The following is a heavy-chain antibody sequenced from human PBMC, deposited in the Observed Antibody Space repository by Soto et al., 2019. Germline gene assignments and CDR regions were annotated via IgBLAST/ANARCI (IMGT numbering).Heavy chain of an antibody. D-gene: IGHD1-7*01. CDR1: GYTFTGYY. CDR3: ARDQDRDWNSEPGYYYYGMDV. CDR2: INPNSGGT. Sequence: ASVKVSCKASGYTFTGYYMHWVRQAPGQGLEWMGWINPNSGGTNYAQKFQGRVTMTRDTSISTAYMELSRLRSDDTAVYYCARDQDRDWNSEPGYYYYGMDVWGQGTTV. V-gene: IGHV1-2*02. J-gene: IGHJ6*02.